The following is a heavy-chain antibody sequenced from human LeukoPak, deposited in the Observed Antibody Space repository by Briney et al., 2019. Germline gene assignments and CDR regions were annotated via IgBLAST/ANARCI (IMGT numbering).Heavy chain of an antibody. V-gene: IGHV3-33*01. CDR2: TWYDGSNK. D-gene: IGHD1-26*01. CDR1: GFSFSIYG. CDR3: ARGGLTIAEATTSWYLDY. Sequence: GGSLRLSCATSGFSFSIYGMHWVRQAQGKGLEWVALTWYDGSNKNYADSVKGRFTISRDNSKNTLYLQMNSLRGEDTAVYYCARGGLTIAEATTSWYLDYWGQGTLVTVSS. J-gene: IGHJ4*02.